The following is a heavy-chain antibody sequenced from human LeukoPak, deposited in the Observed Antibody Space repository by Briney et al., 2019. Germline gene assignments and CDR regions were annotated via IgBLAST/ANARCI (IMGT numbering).Heavy chain of an antibody. V-gene: IGHV3-33*01. CDR2: TWYDGSNK. D-gene: IGHD1-26*01. CDR1: GFSFSIYG. CDR3: ARGGLTIAEATTSWYLDY. Sequence: GGSLRLSCATSGFSFSIYGMHWVRQAQGKGLEWVALTWYDGSNKNYADSVKGRFTISRDNSKNTLYLQMNSLRGEDTAVYYCARGGLTIAEATTSWYLDYWGQGTLVTVSS. J-gene: IGHJ4*02.